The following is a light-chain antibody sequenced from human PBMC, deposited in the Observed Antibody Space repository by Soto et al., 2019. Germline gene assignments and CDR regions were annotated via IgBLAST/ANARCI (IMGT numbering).Light chain of an antibody. Sequence: QPVLTQSPSASASPGASVKLTCTLSSGYSTYAIAWHQQQSEKGPRFLMKINYDGTHSKGDGFFDRFSGSSSGAERHLTISSLQSEDEADYYCQSLGTGIQVFGGGTKLTVL. CDR1: SGYSTYA. CDR3: QSLGTGIQV. V-gene: IGLV4-69*01. CDR2: INYDGTH. J-gene: IGLJ3*02.